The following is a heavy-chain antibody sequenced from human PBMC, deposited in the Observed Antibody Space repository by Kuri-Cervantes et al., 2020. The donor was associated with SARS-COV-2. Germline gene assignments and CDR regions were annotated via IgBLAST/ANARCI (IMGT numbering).Heavy chain of an antibody. Sequence: SQTLSLTCAISGDSVSSYSAAWNWIRQSPSRGLEWLGRTYYRSKWYNDYAPSVKTRISITPDTSKNQFSVQLNSVTPEDTAVYYCARAGWSNFAIKAFDIWGQGTKVTVSS. J-gene: IGHJ3*02. CDR3: ARAGWSNFAIKAFDI. CDR2: TYYRSKWYN. V-gene: IGHV6-1*01. CDR1: GDSVSSYSAA. D-gene: IGHD3-3*02.